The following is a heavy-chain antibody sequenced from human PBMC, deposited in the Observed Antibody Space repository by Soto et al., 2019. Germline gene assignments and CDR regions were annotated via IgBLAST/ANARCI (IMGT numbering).Heavy chain of an antibody. CDR3: ARGSPRGSSSVVYYFDF. CDR1: GFTVSSNY. D-gene: IGHD6-6*01. V-gene: IGHV3-53*04. CDR2: IYSGGST. J-gene: IGHJ4*02. Sequence: EVQLVESGGGLVQPGGSLRLYCAASGFTVSSNYMSWVRQAPGKGLEWVSVIYSGGSTYYADSVKGRFTISTHNSKNTLYLQMNSRRAEDTALYYCARGSPRGSSSVVYYFDFWGQGTLVTVSS.